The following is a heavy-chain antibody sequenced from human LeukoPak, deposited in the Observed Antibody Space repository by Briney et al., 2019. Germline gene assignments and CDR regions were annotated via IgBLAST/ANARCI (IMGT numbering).Heavy chain of an antibody. J-gene: IGHJ6*02. CDR3: ARDPPYSTYGMDV. CDR2: INPNRGGT. Sequence: ASVKVSCKASGYTFTGYYMHWVRQTPGQGLEWMGWINPNRGGTNYAQNFQGRVTLTSDTSISTAYMELSRLRSDDTAVYYCARDPPYSTYGMDVWGQGTTVTVSS. V-gene: IGHV1-2*02. CDR1: GYTFTGYY. D-gene: IGHD6-13*01.